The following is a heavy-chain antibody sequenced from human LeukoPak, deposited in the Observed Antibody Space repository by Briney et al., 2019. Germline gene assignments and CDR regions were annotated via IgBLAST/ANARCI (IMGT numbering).Heavy chain of an antibody. CDR3: AKELGDIVVVPAALQPPRDAFDI. CDR2: ISYDGSNK. V-gene: IGHV3-30*18. D-gene: IGHD2-2*01. J-gene: IGHJ3*02. Sequence: GGSLRLSCAASGFTFSSYGMHWVRQAPGKGLEWVAVISYDGSNKYYADSVKGRFTISRDNSKNTLYLQMNSLRAEDTAVYYCAKELGDIVVVPAALQPPRDAFDIWGQGTMVTVSS. CDR1: GFTFSSYG.